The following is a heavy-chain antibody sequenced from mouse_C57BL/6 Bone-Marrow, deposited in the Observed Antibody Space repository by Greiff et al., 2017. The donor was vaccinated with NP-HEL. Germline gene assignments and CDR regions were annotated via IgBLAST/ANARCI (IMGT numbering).Heavy chain of an antibody. D-gene: IGHD4-1*01. V-gene: IGHV1-50*01. CDR3: ARWDWDEETWFAY. CDR1: GYTFTSYW. J-gene: IGHJ3*01. CDR2: IDPSDSYT. Sequence: QVQLQQPGAELVKPGASVKLSCKASGYTFTSYWMQWVKQRPGQGLEWIGEIDPSDSYTNYNQKFKGKATLTVDTSSSTAYMQLSSLTSEDSAVYYCARWDWDEETWFAYWGQGTLVTVSA.